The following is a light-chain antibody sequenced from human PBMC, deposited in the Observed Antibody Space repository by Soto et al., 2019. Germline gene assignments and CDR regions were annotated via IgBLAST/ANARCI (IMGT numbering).Light chain of an antibody. CDR1: QSVLYSSNNKNY. Sequence: DIVMTQSPDSLAVSLGERATINCKSSQSVLYSSNNKNYLAWYQQKPGQPPNLLIYWASTRESGVPDRFSGSGSGTDFTLTISSPQAEDVAVYYCQQYYSTPYTFGQVTKLEIK. CDR3: QQYYSTPYT. CDR2: WAS. V-gene: IGKV4-1*01. J-gene: IGKJ2*01.